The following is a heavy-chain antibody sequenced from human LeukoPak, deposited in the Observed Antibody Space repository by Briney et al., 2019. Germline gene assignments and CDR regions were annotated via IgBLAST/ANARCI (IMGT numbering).Heavy chain of an antibody. CDR3: ARDTGLVGALLYYYYYMDV. Sequence: PGGSLRLSCAASGFTFSSYAMHWVRQAPGKGLEWVAVISYDGSNKYYADSVKGRFTISRDNSKNTLYLQMNSLRAEDTAVYYCARDTGLVGALLYYYYYMDVWGKGTTVTVSS. CDR1: GFTFSSYA. J-gene: IGHJ6*03. D-gene: IGHD1-26*01. CDR2: ISYDGSNK. V-gene: IGHV3-30-3*01.